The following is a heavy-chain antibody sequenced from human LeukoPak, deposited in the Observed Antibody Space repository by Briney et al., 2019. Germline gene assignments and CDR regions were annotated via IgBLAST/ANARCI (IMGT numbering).Heavy chain of an antibody. Sequence: SETLSLTCTVSGGSISSYYWSWIRQPPGKGLEWIGYIYYSGSTNYNPSLKSRVTISVDTSKNQFSLKLSSVTAAGTAVYYCASTLYYDFWSGYQNYYYYYMDVWGKGTTVTVSS. D-gene: IGHD3-3*01. CDR2: IYYSGST. V-gene: IGHV4-59*01. CDR1: GGSISSYY. J-gene: IGHJ6*03. CDR3: ASTLYYDFWSGYQNYYYYYMDV.